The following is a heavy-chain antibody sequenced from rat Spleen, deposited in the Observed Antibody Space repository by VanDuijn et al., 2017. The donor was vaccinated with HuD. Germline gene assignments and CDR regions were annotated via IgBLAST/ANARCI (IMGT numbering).Heavy chain of an antibody. D-gene: IGHD1-2*01. CDR2: IKAKSNNYAT. CDR1: GFTFSTAW. J-gene: IGHJ2*01. CDR3: ACTIAAPFDY. V-gene: IGHV6-6*01. Sequence: EVQVLESGGGLVQPGNSLKLSCATSGFTFSTAWMYWYRQFPEKRLEWVARIKAKSNNYATDYTESVKGRFTISRDDSKSSIYLQMNNVKEEDTAIYHCACTIAAPFDYWGQGVMVTVSS.